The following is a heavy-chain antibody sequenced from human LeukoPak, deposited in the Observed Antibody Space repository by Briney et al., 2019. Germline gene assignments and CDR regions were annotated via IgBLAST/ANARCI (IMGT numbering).Heavy chain of an antibody. V-gene: IGHV4-39*07. Sequence: SETPSLTCTVSGGSISSSSYYWGWIRQPPGKGLEWIGSIYYSGSTYYNPSLKSRVTISVDTSKNQSSLKLSSVTAADTAVYYCARAQGSLWFGELLSIPGPSFDYWGQGTLVTVSS. J-gene: IGHJ4*02. CDR2: IYYSGST. CDR3: ARAQGSLWFGELLSIPGPSFDY. D-gene: IGHD3-10*01. CDR1: GGSISSSSYY.